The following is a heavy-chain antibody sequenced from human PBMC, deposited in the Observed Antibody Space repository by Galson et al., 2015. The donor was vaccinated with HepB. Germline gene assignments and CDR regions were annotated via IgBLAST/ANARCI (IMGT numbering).Heavy chain of an antibody. D-gene: IGHD6-19*01. CDR1: GFTFSSYA. CDR3: AKDRVSGWYYYYGMDV. Sequence: SLRLSCAASGFTFSSYAMHWVRQAPGKGLEWVAVISYDGSNKYYADSVKGRFTISRDNSKNTLYLQMNSLRAEDTAVYYCAKDRVSGWYYYYGMDVWGQGTTVTVSS. V-gene: IGHV3-30*04. J-gene: IGHJ6*02. CDR2: ISYDGSNK.